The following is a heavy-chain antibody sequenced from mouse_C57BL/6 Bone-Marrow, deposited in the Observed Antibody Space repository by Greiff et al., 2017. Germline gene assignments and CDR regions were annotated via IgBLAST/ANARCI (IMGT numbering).Heavy chain of an antibody. Sequence: VQLQQSGAELVRPGTSVKMSCKASGYTFTNYWIGWAKQRPGHGLEWIGDIYPGGGYTNYNEKFKSKATLTADKSSSTAYMQFSSLTSEDSAIEYCARLELRLRPGDYWGQGTTLTVSS. CDR2: IYPGGGYT. CDR1: GYTFTNYW. J-gene: IGHJ2*01. D-gene: IGHD3-2*02. CDR3: ARLELRLRPGDY. V-gene: IGHV1-63*01.